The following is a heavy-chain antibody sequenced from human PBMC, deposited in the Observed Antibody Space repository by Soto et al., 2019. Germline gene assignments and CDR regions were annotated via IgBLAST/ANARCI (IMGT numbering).Heavy chain of an antibody. CDR2: INPNSGGT. J-gene: IGHJ4*02. V-gene: IGHV1-2*04. CDR1: GYTFTGYY. D-gene: IGHD3-16*02. CDR3: ARGSYDYVWGSYRLTWYYFDY. Sequence: ASVKVSCKASGYTFTGYYMHWVLQAPGQGLEWMGWINPNSGGTNYAQKFQGWVTMTRDTSISTAYMELSRLRSDDTAVYYCARGSYDYVWGSYRLTWYYFDYWGQGTLVTVSS.